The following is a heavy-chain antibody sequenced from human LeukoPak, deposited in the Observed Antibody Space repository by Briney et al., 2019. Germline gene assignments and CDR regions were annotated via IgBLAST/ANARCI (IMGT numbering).Heavy chain of an antibody. Sequence: GGSLRLSCAASGFTFSHYWMHWVRQAPGKGLVWVSRIYNDGSSTSYADSVKGRFTISRDNSKNTLYLQMNSLRAEDTAVYYCAKEPRVPNSSSWYYWGQGTLVTVSS. CDR3: AKEPRVPNSSSWYY. CDR2: IYNDGSST. D-gene: IGHD6-13*01. V-gene: IGHV3-74*01. CDR1: GFTFSHYW. J-gene: IGHJ4*02.